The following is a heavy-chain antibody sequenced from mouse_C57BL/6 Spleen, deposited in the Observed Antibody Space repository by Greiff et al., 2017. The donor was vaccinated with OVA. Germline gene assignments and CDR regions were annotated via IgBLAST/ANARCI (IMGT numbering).Heavy chain of an antibody. CDR2: ISYSGST. J-gene: IGHJ3*01. V-gene: IGHV3-1*01. CDR3: ARGGYDYDGGVAY. D-gene: IGHD2-4*01. CDR1: GYSITSGYD. Sequence: EVKLLESGPGMVKPSQSLSLTCTVTGYSITSGYDWHWIRHFPGNKLEWMGYISYSGSTNYNPSLKSRISITHDTSKNHFFLKLNSVTTEDTATYYCARGGYDYDGGVAYWGQGTLVTVSA.